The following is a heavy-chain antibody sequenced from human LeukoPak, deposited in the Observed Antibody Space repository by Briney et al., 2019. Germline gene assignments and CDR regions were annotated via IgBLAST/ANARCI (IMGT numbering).Heavy chain of an antibody. Sequence: GGSLRLSCAASGFTFDDYTMHWVRQAPGKGLEWVSLISWDGGSTYYADSVKGRFTISRDNSKNSLYLQMNSLRTEDTALYYCAKGATPYYYYMDVWGKGTTVTVSS. V-gene: IGHV3-43*01. D-gene: IGHD1-26*01. CDR3: AKGATPYYYYMDV. CDR1: GFTFDDYT. J-gene: IGHJ6*03. CDR2: ISWDGGST.